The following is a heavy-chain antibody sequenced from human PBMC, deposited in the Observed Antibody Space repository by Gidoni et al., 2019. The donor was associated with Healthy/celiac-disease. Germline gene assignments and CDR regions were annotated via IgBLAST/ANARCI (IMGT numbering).Heavy chain of an antibody. CDR2: IYHSGRT. D-gene: IGHD6-13*01. J-gene: IGHJ6*02. Sequence: QVQLQESGPGLVKPSQTLSLTCTVSGGSLSGGCYYWSGIRQHPGKGLEWVGYIYHSGRTDDNPSLKSRVTISVDTAKNQFSLKLSSVTAADTAVYYCARESRAAAGYGMDVWGQGTTVTVSS. CDR1: GGSLSGGCYY. CDR3: ARESRAAAGYGMDV. V-gene: IGHV4-31*03.